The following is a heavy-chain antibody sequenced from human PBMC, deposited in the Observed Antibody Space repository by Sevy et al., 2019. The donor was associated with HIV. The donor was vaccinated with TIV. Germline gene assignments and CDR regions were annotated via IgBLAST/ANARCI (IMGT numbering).Heavy chain of an antibody. Sequence: SETLSLTCAVYGGSFSGYYWSWIRQHPGKGLEWIGEINHSGSTNYNPSLKSRVTISVDTSKNQFSLKLSSVTAADTAVYYCAGSVRIQPRMAFDYWGQGTLVTVSS. D-gene: IGHD5-18*01. CDR1: GGSFSGYY. CDR2: INHSGST. J-gene: IGHJ4*02. V-gene: IGHV4-34*01. CDR3: AGSVRIQPRMAFDY.